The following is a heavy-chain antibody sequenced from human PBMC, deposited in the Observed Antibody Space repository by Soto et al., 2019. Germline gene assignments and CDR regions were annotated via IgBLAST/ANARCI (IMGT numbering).Heavy chain of an antibody. CDR1: GFTFSNFW. D-gene: IGHD6-13*01. J-gene: IGHJ4*02. Sequence: GGSLRLSCAASGFTFSNFWMTWVRQAPGTGLEWVATIKQGGSEKYYVDSVKGRFSISRDDAQNSLYLQMNSLVAEDTAVYFCAKLFASIWYIDSWGQGTLVTVSS. V-gene: IGHV3-7*01. CDR3: AKLFASIWYIDS. CDR2: IKQGGSEK.